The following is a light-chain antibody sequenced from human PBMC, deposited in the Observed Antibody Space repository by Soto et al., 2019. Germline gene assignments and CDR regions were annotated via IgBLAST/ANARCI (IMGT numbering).Light chain of an antibody. CDR1: SSDVGAYNF. V-gene: IGLV2-14*01. Sequence: QSALSHPASVSWSPGHAITISCTGSSSDVGAYNFVSWYQHHPGKAPKLILYEVTTRPSGVSSRFSGSKSGNTASLTISGLQADDEANYYCSSYTSSNTHYVFGTGTKVTVL. J-gene: IGLJ1*01. CDR3: SSYTSSNTHYV. CDR2: EVT.